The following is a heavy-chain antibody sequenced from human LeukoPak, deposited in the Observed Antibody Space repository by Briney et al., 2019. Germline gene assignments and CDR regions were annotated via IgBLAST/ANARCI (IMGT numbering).Heavy chain of an antibody. CDR1: GGSISSGGYY. V-gene: IGHV4-30-2*01. D-gene: IGHD1-1*01. Sequence: SQTLSLTCTVSGGSISSGGYYWSWIRQPPGKGLEWIGYIYHSGSTYYNPSLKSRVTISVDRSKNQFSLKLSSVTAADTAVYYCARDTTGTTSGYWGQGTLVTVSS. CDR3: ARDTTGTTSGY. CDR2: IYHSGST. J-gene: IGHJ4*02.